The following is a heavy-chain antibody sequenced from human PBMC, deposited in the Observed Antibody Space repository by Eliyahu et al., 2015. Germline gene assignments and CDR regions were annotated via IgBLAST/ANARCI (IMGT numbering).Heavy chain of an antibody. CDR3: AKDPYIVVVVAAIGGG. CDR1: GFTFXXCA. Sequence: EVQLLESGGGLVQPGGSLXLSCAASGFTFXXCAMSWVRQAPGKGLEWVSAISGSGGSTYYADSVKGRFTISRDNSKNTLYLQMNSLRAEDTAVYYCAKDPYIVVVVAAIGGGWGQGTLVTVSS. J-gene: IGHJ4*02. V-gene: IGHV3-23*01. D-gene: IGHD2-15*01. CDR2: ISGSGGST.